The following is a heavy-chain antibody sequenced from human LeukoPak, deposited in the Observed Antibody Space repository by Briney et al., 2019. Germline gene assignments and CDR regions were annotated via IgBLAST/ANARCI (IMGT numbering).Heavy chain of an antibody. J-gene: IGHJ3*02. CDR2: IYYSGST. CDR3: ARRRITMVRGVRLAFDI. CDR1: GGSISSYY. V-gene: IGHV4-59*12. Sequence: NPSETLSLTCTVSGGSISSYYWSWIRQPPGKGLEWIGYIYYSGSTNYNPSLKSRITISVDTSKNQFSLKLSSVTAADTAVYYCARRRITMVRGVRLAFDIWGQGTMVTVSS. D-gene: IGHD3-10*01.